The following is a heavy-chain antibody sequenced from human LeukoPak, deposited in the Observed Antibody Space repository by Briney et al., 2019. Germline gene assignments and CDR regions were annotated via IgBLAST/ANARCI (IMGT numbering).Heavy chain of an antibody. Sequence: GGSLRLSCAASGFTFSSYGMHWVRQAPGKGLEWVAVISYDGSNKYYADSVKGRFNISRDNSKNTLYLQMNSLRAEDTAVYYCASEMGRATVTMSASCDYWGQGTLVTVSS. CDR2: ISYDGSNK. CDR3: ASEMGRATVTMSASCDY. V-gene: IGHV3-30*03. D-gene: IGHD5-12*01. J-gene: IGHJ4*02. CDR1: GFTFSSYG.